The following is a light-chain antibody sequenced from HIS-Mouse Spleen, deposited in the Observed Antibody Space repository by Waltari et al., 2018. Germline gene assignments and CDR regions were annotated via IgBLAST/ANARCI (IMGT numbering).Light chain of an antibody. V-gene: IGLV3-19*01. Sequence: SSELTQDPAVSVALGQTVRITCPGDSLRSYYASWYQQKPGQAPVLVIYGKNNRPSGIPDRFSGSSSGNTASLTITGAQEEDEADYYCNSRDSSGNHVVFGGGTKLTVL. J-gene: IGLJ2*01. CDR1: SLRSYY. CDR2: GKN. CDR3: NSRDSSGNHVV.